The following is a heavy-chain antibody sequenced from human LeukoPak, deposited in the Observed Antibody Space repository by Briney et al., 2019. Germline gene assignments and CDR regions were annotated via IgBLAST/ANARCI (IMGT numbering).Heavy chain of an antibody. J-gene: IGHJ5*02. V-gene: IGHV4-34*01. CDR1: GWSFNDYY. D-gene: IGHD2-2*01. Sequence: SETLPLTCAVYGWSFNDYYWNWIRQPPGMGLEWIGEVNARGDTNYNPSLKSRVTISVDTSKNQFSLRLTSMIAADTAVYYCARGQVPAARGYNWFDPWGQGTLVTVSS. CDR3: ARGQVPAARGYNWFDP. CDR2: VNARGDT.